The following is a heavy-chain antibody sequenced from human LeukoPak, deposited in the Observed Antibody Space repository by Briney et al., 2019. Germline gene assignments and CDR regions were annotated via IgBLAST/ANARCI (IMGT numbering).Heavy chain of an antibody. CDR3: ARDLRYVWGSYRYPLHYFDY. Sequence: ASVKVSCKASGYTFTSYGISWVRQAPGQGLEWMVWISAYNGNTNYAQKLQGRVTMTTDTSTSTAYMELRSLRSDDTAVYYCARDLRYVWGSYRYPLHYFDYWGQGTLVTVSS. CDR1: GYTFTSYG. J-gene: IGHJ4*02. V-gene: IGHV1-18*01. D-gene: IGHD3-16*02. CDR2: ISAYNGNT.